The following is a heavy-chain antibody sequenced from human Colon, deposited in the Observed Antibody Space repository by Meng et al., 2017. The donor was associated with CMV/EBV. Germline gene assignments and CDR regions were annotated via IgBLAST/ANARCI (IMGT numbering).Heavy chain of an antibody. Sequence: SETLSPTCAVYGGSFSGYYWSWIRQLPGKGLEWIGEINHSGSTNYNPSLKSRVTIVVDTSKNQFSLKLSSVTAADTAVYYCARGVGGSRKMKYWGQGTLVTVSS. V-gene: IGHV4-34*01. CDR2: INHSGST. CDR3: ARGVGGSRKMKY. J-gene: IGHJ4*02. CDR1: GGSFSGYY. D-gene: IGHD1-26*01.